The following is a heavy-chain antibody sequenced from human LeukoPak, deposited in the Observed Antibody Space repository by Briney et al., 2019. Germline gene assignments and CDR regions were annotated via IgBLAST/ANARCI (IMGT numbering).Heavy chain of an antibody. CDR1: SGSISSYY. Sequence: ASETLSLTCTVSSGSISSYYWTWIRQPPGKGLEWIGYIYYSGSTNYNPSLKSRVSISVDTSKNQFSLKLSSVTAADTAVYYCARTGSTVTMLYPFDHWGQGTLVTVSS. J-gene: IGHJ4*02. D-gene: IGHD4-17*01. CDR2: IYYSGST. CDR3: ARTGSTVTMLYPFDH. V-gene: IGHV4-59*01.